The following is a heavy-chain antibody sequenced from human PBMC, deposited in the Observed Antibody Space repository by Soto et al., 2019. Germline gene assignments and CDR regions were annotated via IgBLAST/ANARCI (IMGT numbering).Heavy chain of an antibody. Sequence: QVQLVESGGGVVQPGRSLRLSCAASGFTFSSYGMHWVRQAPGKGLEWVAVISYDGSNKYYADSVKGRFTISRDNSKNTLYLQMNSLRAEDTAVYYCAKDHDYGDCGDYYYGMDVWGQGTTVTVSS. D-gene: IGHD4-17*01. V-gene: IGHV3-30*18. CDR2: ISYDGSNK. J-gene: IGHJ6*02. CDR3: AKDHDYGDCGDYYYGMDV. CDR1: GFTFSSYG.